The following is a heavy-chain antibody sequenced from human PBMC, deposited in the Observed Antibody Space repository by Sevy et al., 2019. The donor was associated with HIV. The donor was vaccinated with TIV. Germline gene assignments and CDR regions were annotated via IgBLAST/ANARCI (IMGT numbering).Heavy chain of an antibody. D-gene: IGHD2-15*01. Sequence: GGSLRLSCAASGFTFSSYAMHWVRQAPGKGLEWVAVISYDGSNKYYADSVKGRFTISRDNSKNTLYLQMNSLRAEDXXXXXXXRDPAYCSGGSCYLGERYYYYGMDVWGQGTTVTVSS. CDR3: XRDPAYCSGGSCYLGERYYYYGMDV. CDR2: ISYDGSNK. J-gene: IGHJ6*02. V-gene: IGHV3-30-3*01. CDR1: GFTFSSYA.